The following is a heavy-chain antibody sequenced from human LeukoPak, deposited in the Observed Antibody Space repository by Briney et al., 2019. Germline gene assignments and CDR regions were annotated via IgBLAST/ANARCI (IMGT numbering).Heavy chain of an antibody. V-gene: IGHV4-34*01. Sequence: NPSETVSLTCGVYGGPLSVYYWRWIPHPPGRGGEGMGDINYCGNTNYNPSLKSRVPISVDASKKQFSLKLSCVTAADTAVYYCARHSSDGYSGPYSWFDPWGQGTLVTVSS. CDR1: GGPLSVYY. D-gene: IGHD5-24*01. J-gene: IGHJ5*02. CDR3: ARHSSDGYSGPYSWFDP. CDR2: INYCGNT.